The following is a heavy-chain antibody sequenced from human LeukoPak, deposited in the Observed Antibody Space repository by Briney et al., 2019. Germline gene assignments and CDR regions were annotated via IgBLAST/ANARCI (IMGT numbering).Heavy chain of an antibody. CDR3: ATAGYGSPVYYYYMDV. CDR2: INPSGGST. V-gene: IGHV1-46*01. Sequence: ASVKVSCKASGYTFTSYYMHWVRQAPGQGLEWMGIINPSGGSTSYAQKFQGRVTMTEDTSTDTAYMELSSLRSEDTAVYYCATAGYGSPVYYYYMDVWGKGTTVTVSS. D-gene: IGHD3-10*01. CDR1: GYTFTSYY. J-gene: IGHJ6*03.